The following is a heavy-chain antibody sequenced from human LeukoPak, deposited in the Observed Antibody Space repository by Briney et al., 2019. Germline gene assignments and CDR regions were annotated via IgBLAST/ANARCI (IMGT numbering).Heavy chain of an antibody. J-gene: IGHJ4*02. CDR3: AKSFGYSRSWFDY. CDR1: GITFSSYA. Sequence: GGSLRLSCAASGITFSSYAMSWVRQAPGKGLEWVSGISGNGGGTYYADSVKGRFTISRDSSKNTLYLQMNSLRAEDTAVYYCAKSFGYSRSWFDYWGQGTLVTVSS. D-gene: IGHD6-13*01. V-gene: IGHV3-23*01. CDR2: ISGNGGGT.